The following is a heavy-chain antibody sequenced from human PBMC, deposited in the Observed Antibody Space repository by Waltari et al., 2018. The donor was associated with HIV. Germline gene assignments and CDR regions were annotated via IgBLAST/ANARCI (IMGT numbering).Heavy chain of an antibody. CDR2: MFSGGNV. CDR1: GGSIRSSDYY. CDR3: ARPGARSNWFDP. V-gene: IGHV4-39*01. J-gene: IGHJ5*02. Sequence: QLQVQESGPGLVKPSETLSLTCTVSGGSIRSSDYYWGWIRQPPGKGLDWIASMFSGGNVFYNPSLKSRVTISVDASKNQFSLKLRSVTAADTAVYYCARPGARSNWFDPWGQGTLVTVSS. D-gene: IGHD1-26*01.